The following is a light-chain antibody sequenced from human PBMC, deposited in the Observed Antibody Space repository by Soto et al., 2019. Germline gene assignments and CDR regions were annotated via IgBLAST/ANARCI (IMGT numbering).Light chain of an antibody. Sequence: DIPLTQSPSFLSASVGDRVTITCRASQGISSYLAWYQQKPGKVPKLLIYAASTLQSGVPSRFSGSGSGTEFTLTISSLQPEDFATYYCQQLNTYPITFGQGTRLEI. CDR1: QGISSY. CDR2: AAS. CDR3: QQLNTYPIT. V-gene: IGKV1-9*01. J-gene: IGKJ5*01.